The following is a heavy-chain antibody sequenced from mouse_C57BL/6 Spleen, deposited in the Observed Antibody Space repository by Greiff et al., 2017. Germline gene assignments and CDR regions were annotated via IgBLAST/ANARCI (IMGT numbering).Heavy chain of an antibody. D-gene: IGHD2-3*01. J-gene: IGHJ2*01. V-gene: IGHV3-6*01. CDR2: ISYDGSN. CDR1: GYSITSGYY. Sequence: EVQVVESGPGLVKPSQSLSLTCSVTGYSITSGYYWNWIRQFPGNKLEWMGYISYDGSNNYNPSLKNRISITRDTSKNQFFLKLNSVTTEDTATYYCARDRGDGYYFDYWGQGTTLTVSA. CDR3: ARDRGDGYYFDY.